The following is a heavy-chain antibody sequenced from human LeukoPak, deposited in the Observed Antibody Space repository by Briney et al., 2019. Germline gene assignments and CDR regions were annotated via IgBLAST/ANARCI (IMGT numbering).Heavy chain of an antibody. CDR2: ISGDGSAT. V-gene: IGHV3-74*01. CDR1: GFTFSTYW. CDR3: TRRVSATRWFDP. Sequence: GGSLRLSCAASGFTFSTYWMHWVRQAPWKGLVWVSRISGDGSATIYADSVKGRFTISRDNAENTIYLQMNSLTVEDTAVYYCTRRVSATRWFDPWGQGTLVTVSS. J-gene: IGHJ5*02. D-gene: IGHD2-15*01.